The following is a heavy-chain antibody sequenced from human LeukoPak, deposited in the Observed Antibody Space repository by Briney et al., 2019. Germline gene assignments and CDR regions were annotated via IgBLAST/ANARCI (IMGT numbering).Heavy chain of an antibody. CDR3: ARGGGRTYYDFWSGWPNWFDP. Sequence: SETLSLTCTVSGGSISSYYWSWIRQPPGKGLEWIGYIYYSGSTNYNPSLKSRVTISVDTSKNQFSLKLSSVTAADTAVYYCARGGGRTYYDFWSGWPNWFDPWGQGTLVTVPS. J-gene: IGHJ5*02. V-gene: IGHV4-59*08. CDR1: GGSISSYY. D-gene: IGHD3-3*01. CDR2: IYYSGST.